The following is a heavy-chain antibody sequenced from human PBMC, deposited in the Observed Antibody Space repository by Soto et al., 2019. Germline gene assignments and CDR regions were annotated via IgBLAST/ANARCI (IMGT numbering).Heavy chain of an antibody. CDR2: IGTAGDT. Sequence: GGSLRLSCAASGFTFSSYDMHWVRQATGKGLEWVSAIGTAGDTYYPGSVKGRFTISRENAKNSLYLQMNSLRAEDTAVYYCARSGITMVRGVIAYYYYGMDVWGQGTTVTVSS. CDR1: GFTFSSYD. J-gene: IGHJ6*02. V-gene: IGHV3-13*01. D-gene: IGHD3-10*01. CDR3: ARSGITMVRGVIAYYYYGMDV.